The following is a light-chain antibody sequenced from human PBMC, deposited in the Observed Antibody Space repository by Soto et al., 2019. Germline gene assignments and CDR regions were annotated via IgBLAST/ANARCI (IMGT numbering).Light chain of an antibody. CDR2: AAS. J-gene: IGKJ2*01. CDR1: QSIAFY. Sequence: DIQLTQSPSSLSASVGDRVTITCRASQSIAFYVNWFQQKPGRAPRLLIYAASSLQSGVPSRFSGSGSGTDFTLTISRLEPEDFAVYYCQQYGSSPYTFGQGTKLEIK. CDR3: QQYGSSPYT. V-gene: IGKV1-39*01.